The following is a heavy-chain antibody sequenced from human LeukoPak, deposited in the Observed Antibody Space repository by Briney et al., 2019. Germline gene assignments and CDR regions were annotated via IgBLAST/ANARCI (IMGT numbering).Heavy chain of an antibody. V-gene: IGHV4-38-2*02. J-gene: IGHJ4*02. Sequence: SETLSLTCTVSGFSISSDYYWGWVRQPPGKGLEWIGSMSHSGYTSYNPSLKSRVTISVDTSKNQFSLKLNSVTAADTAVYFCARDVSGGTHDCWGQGTLVTVSS. D-gene: IGHD1-26*01. CDR1: GFSISSDYY. CDR2: MSHSGYT. CDR3: ARDVSGGTHDC.